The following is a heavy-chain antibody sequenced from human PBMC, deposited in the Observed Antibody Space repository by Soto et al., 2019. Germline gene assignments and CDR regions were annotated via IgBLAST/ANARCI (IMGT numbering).Heavy chain of an antibody. CDR3: ARVRYSPVASVDY. CDR1: GGSISSSSYY. D-gene: IGHD5-12*01. Sequence: QLQLQESGPGLVKPSETLSLTCTVSGGSISSSSYYWGWIRQPPGKGLEWIGSIYYSVSTYYNPSLKSRVTISVNTSKNQFSLKLSSVTAADTAVYYCARVRYSPVASVDYWGQGTLVTVSS. V-gene: IGHV4-39*01. J-gene: IGHJ4*02. CDR2: IYYSVST.